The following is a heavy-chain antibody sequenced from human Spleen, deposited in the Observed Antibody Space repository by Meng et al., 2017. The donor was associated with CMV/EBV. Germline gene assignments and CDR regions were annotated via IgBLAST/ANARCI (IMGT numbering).Heavy chain of an antibody. CDR1: FTHIS. D-gene: IGHD3-10*01. Sequence: FTHISFPWVRQAPGQGLVWMGWLNPNSGDPSYKQTLHGGVTMTSDTSVSTAYLDLSRLRSDDTAVYYCAREGRGSGASIDSWGQGTLVTVSS. J-gene: IGHJ4*02. CDR3: AREGRGSGASIDS. CDR2: LNPNSGDP. V-gene: IGHV1-2*02.